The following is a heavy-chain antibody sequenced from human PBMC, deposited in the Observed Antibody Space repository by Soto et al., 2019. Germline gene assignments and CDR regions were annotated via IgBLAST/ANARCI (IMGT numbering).Heavy chain of an antibody. V-gene: IGHV1-8*01. CDR3: ARKGGDELRFLEWLPRDYYYYYYMDV. CDR1: GYTFTSYD. D-gene: IGHD3-3*01. J-gene: IGHJ6*03. CDR2: MNPNSGNT. Sequence: ASVKVSCKASGYTFTSYDINWVRQATGQGLEWMGWMNPNSGNTGYAQKFQGRVTMTRNTSISTAYMELSSLRSEDTAVYYCARKGGDELRFLEWLPRDYYYYYYMDVWGKGTTVTVSS.